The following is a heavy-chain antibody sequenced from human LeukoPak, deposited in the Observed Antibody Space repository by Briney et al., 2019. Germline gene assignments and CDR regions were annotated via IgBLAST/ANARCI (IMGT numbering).Heavy chain of an antibody. Sequence: SETLSLTCTVSGDSISSRSYYWGWIRQPPGKGLEWIGSIFYSGTTYYNPSLKSRVTISVDTSKNQFSLKMRSVTAADTAVYYCARDSRGYFDYWGQGTLVTVSS. V-gene: IGHV4-39*02. J-gene: IGHJ4*02. CDR3: ARDSRGYFDY. CDR2: IFYSGTT. D-gene: IGHD1-1*01. CDR1: GDSISSRSYY.